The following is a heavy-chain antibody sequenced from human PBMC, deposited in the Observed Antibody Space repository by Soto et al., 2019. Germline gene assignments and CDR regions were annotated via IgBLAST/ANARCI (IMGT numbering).Heavy chain of an antibody. CDR2: IYYSGST. CDR3: ARPSGYCSSTSCLYYFDY. CDR1: GGSMSSSSYY. V-gene: IGHV4-39*01. D-gene: IGHD2-2*01. Sequence: QLQLQESGPGLVKPSETLSLTCTVSGGSMSSSSYYWGWIRQPPGKGLEWIGSIYYSGSTYYNPSLKSRVTISVDTSKNQFSLKLSSVTAADTAVYYCARPSGYCSSTSCLYYFDYWGQGTLVTVSS. J-gene: IGHJ4*02.